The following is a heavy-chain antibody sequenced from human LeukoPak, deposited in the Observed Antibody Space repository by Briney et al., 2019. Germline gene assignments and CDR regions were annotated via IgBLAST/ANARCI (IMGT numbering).Heavy chain of an antibody. Sequence: GGSLRLSCAASGFTFSSYEMNWVREAPGKGLEWVSYISSSGSTIYYADSVKGRFTISRDNAKNSLYLQMNSLRAEDTAVYYCAELGITMIGGVWGKGTTVTISS. CDR2: ISSSGSTI. CDR3: AELGITMIGGV. CDR1: GFTFSSYE. D-gene: IGHD3-10*02. J-gene: IGHJ6*04. V-gene: IGHV3-48*03.